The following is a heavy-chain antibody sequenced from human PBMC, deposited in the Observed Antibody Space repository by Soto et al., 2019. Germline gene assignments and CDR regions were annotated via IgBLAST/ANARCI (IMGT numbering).Heavy chain of an antibody. CDR1: GFTFNTYV. Sequence: QVQLVESGGGVVQPGRSLRLSCAASGFTFNTYVMHWVRQAPGKGLEWMSFISYDGSDKYYAASVKGRFTISRDNFKNTLYLQMNSLRTEDTAVYYCAKLYSYGSPTDYWGQGTLVTVSS. J-gene: IGHJ4*02. D-gene: IGHD5-18*01. V-gene: IGHV3-30*18. CDR2: ISYDGSDK. CDR3: AKLYSYGSPTDY.